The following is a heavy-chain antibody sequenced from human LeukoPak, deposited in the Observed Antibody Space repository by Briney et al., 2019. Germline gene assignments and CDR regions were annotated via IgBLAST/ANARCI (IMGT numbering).Heavy chain of an antibody. J-gene: IGHJ4*02. CDR2: IYTSGST. CDR1: GGSISSYY. D-gene: IGHD6-13*01. CDR3: ARAGYSSSWFTFDY. V-gene: IGHV4-4*07. Sequence: SETLSLTCTVSGGSISSYYWSWIRQPAGKGLEWIGRIYTSGSTNYNPSLKSRVTISVDTSKNQFSLKLSSVTAADTAVYYCARAGYSSSWFTFDYWGQGTLVTVSS.